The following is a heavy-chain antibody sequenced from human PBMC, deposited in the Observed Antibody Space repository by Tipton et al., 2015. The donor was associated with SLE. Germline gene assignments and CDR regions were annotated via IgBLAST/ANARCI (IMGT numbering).Heavy chain of an antibody. Sequence: LRLSCAVYGGSFSGYYWSWIRQPPGKGLEWIGEINHSGSTNYNPSLKSRVTISVDTSKNQFSLKLNSVTAADTAVYYCTIPPGLGVDVWGQGTTVTVSS. CDR3: TIPPGLGVDV. D-gene: IGHD3-10*01. J-gene: IGHJ6*02. CDR2: INHSGST. CDR1: GGSFSGYY. V-gene: IGHV4-34*01.